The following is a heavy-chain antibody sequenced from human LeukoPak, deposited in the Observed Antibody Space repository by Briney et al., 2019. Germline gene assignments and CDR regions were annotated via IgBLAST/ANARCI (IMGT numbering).Heavy chain of an antibody. Sequence: SETLSLTCTVSGFSISSYYWSWIRQPPGKGLEWIGYIYYSGSTNYNLSLKSRVTISVDTSKDQFSLKLSSVTAADKAVYYCARDLLDGDYAYDACDIWGQGTIVTVSS. CDR2: IYYSGST. J-gene: IGHJ3*02. V-gene: IGHV4-59*01. CDR3: ARDLLDGDYAYDACDI. D-gene: IGHD4-17*01. CDR1: GFSISSYY.